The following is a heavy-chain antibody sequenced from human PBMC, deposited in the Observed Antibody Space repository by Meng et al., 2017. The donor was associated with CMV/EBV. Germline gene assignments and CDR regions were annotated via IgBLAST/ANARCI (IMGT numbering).Heavy chain of an antibody. V-gene: IGHV4-34*01. J-gene: IGHJ3*02. CDR3: ARPNDSSGYRNAFDI. D-gene: IGHD3-22*01. Sequence: QVQLQQWGAGLLKPSETLSLTCAVYGGSFSGYYWSWIRQPPGKGLEWIGEINHSGSTNYNPSLKSRVTISVDTSKNQISLKLSSVTAADTAVYYCARPNDSSGYRNAFDIWGQGTMVTVSS. CDR2: INHSGST. CDR1: GGSFSGYY.